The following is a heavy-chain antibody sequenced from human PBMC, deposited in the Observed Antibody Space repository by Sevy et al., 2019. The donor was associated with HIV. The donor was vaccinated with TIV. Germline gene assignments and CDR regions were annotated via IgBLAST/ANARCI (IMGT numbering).Heavy chain of an antibody. CDR2: ISDDGSRK. J-gene: IGHJ3*02. V-gene: IGHV3-30*03. CDR3: ARDRWRFLEWLRVAFDI. Sequence: GGSLRLSCTASGFSFSGYGMHWVRQAPGKGLEWVVGISDDGSRKYYVDSVKDRFTISRDNSENTLYLEMNSLRSEDTAIYYCARDRWRFLEWLRVAFDIWGQGTMVTVSS. CDR1: GFSFSGYG. D-gene: IGHD3-3*01.